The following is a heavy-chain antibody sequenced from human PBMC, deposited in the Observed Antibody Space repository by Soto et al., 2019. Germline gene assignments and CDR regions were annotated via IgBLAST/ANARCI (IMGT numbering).Heavy chain of an antibody. CDR2: VYYSGNT. Sequence: PSETLSLTCTVSGGSITGYYWSWIRQPPGKGLGWIGYVYYSGNTDYNPSLKSRVTISLDTSKNQFSLRLSSVTAADTAFYYCARVRLAVAAPVYYFDHWGQGTLVTVS. V-gene: IGHV4-59*01. CDR1: GGSITGYY. CDR3: ARVRLAVAAPVYYFDH. D-gene: IGHD6-19*01. J-gene: IGHJ4*02.